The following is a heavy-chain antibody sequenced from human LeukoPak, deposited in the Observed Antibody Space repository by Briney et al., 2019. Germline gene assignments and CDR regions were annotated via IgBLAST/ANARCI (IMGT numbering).Heavy chain of an antibody. Sequence: GSQKISCEGSGYIFNSYWIGGARQMHGKGLEWMGLIYPGDSDTRYSPSFHGQLTISADKSISTAYLQWSSLKASDTAMYYCARIPYSSSWSQDDAFDIWGQGTMVTVSS. J-gene: IGHJ3*02. CDR1: GYIFNSYW. V-gene: IGHV5-51*01. D-gene: IGHD6-13*01. CDR2: IYPGDSDT. CDR3: ARIPYSSSWSQDDAFDI.